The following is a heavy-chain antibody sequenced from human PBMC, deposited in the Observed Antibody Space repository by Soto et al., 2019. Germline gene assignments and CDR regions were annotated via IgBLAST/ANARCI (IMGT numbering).Heavy chain of an antibody. J-gene: IGHJ3*02. V-gene: IGHV1-8*01. D-gene: IGHD3-10*01. Sequence: QVQLVQSGAEVKKPGASVKVSCKASGYTFTSYDINWVRQATGHGLEWMGWMNPNSGNTGYAKKFQGRVTMTRNNSMSTAYMELSSLRSEDTAVYYCARGINYYDSGDDAFDIWGQGTMVTVSS. CDR1: GYTFTSYD. CDR2: MNPNSGNT. CDR3: ARGINYYDSGDDAFDI.